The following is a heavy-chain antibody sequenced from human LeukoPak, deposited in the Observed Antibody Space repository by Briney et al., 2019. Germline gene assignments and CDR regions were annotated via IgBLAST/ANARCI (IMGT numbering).Heavy chain of an antibody. V-gene: IGHV4-59*01. D-gene: IGHD3-16*01. CDR3: TRGAGWLIDY. CDR1: DDSISDYY. J-gene: IGHJ4*02. Sequence: SETLSLTCTVSDDSISDYYRGWIRQPPGKGLEWIGYFRNSGTSTYNPSLKSRVTISADTSKNQFSLKLNSLTTADTAVYYCTRGAGWLIDYWGQGILVTVSS. CDR2: FRNSGTS.